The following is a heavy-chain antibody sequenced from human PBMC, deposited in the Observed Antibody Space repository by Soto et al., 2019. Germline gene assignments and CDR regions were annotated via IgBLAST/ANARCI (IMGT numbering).Heavy chain of an antibody. CDR2: IYYSGST. CDR1: GGSVSSGSYY. J-gene: IGHJ6*02. CDR3: ARGRIAARPAGGVYYYGMDV. D-gene: IGHD6-6*01. Sequence: PSETLSLTCTVSGGSVSSGSYYWSWTRQPPGKGLEWIGYIYYSGSTNYNPSLKSRVTISVDTSKNQFSLKLSSVTAADTAVYYCARGRIAARPAGGVYYYGMDVWGQGATVTVSS. V-gene: IGHV4-61*01.